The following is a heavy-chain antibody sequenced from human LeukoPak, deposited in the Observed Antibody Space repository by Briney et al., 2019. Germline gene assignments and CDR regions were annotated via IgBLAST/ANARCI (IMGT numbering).Heavy chain of an antibody. CDR2: ISAYNGNT. J-gene: IGHJ4*02. CDR3: ARDLGAAVMVRGVPFDY. Sequence: ASVKVSCKASGYTFTSYGISWVRQAPGQGLEWMGWISAYNGNTNYAQKLQGRVTMTTDTSTSTAYMELRSLRSDDTAVYYCARDLGAAVMVRGVPFDYWGQGTLDTVSS. CDR1: GYTFTSYG. D-gene: IGHD3-10*01. V-gene: IGHV1-18*01.